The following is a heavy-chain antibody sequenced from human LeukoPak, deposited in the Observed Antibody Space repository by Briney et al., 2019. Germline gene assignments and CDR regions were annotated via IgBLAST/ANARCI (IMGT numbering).Heavy chain of an antibody. D-gene: IGHD5-24*01. V-gene: IGHV3-11*04. CDR2: ISSGSTI. Sequence: GGSLRLSCAASGFTFSDYYMSWIRQAPGKGLEWISYISSGSTIYYADSVKGRFTISRDNAKNSLYLQMNSLRAEDTAVYYCARRMANGAFDYWGQGTLVTVSS. J-gene: IGHJ4*02. CDR1: GFTFSDYY. CDR3: ARRMANGAFDY.